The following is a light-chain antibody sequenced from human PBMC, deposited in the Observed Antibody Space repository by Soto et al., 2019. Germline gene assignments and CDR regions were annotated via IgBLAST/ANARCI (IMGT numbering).Light chain of an antibody. CDR3: QVWDSSSDPIEV. Sequence: SYELTQPPSVSVAPGKTARITCGGNNIGSKSVHWYQQKPGQAPVLVIYYDSDRPSGIPERFSGSNSGNTATLTISRVEAGDEADYYCQVWDSSSDPIEVFGGGTQLTVL. CDR2: YDS. V-gene: IGLV3-21*04. CDR1: NIGSKS. J-gene: IGLJ2*01.